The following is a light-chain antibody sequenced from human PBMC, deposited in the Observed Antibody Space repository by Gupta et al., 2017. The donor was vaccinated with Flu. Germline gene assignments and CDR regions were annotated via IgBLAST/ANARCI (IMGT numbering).Light chain of an antibody. V-gene: IGKV1-39*01. J-gene: IGKJ1*01. CDR1: QNIDNH. CDR3: QQSYSIHRT. CDR2: DAS. Sequence: DSQMTQSPSALPASVGDRATITCRASQNIDNHLNWYQQKPGKAPKFLIYDASTLQSGVPSRFTGSGSGTDFTLTISSLQPEDFATYYCQQSYSIHRTFGQGTKVEIK.